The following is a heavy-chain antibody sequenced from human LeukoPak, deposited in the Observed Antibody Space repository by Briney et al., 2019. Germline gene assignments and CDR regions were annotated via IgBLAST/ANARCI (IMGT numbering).Heavy chain of an antibody. CDR3: SGRGDWGLDY. Sequence: PSETLSLTCVVSVGSISIHFWSWIRQPPVKGVEWIGYIYYSGSINYNPSLKSRVTIPLHKSKNQSPLKLSCVASAERAGVFFSGRGDWGLDYWGQGTLVTVSS. D-gene: IGHD2-21*02. CDR2: IYYSGSI. CDR1: VGSISIHF. J-gene: IGHJ4*02. V-gene: IGHV4-59*03.